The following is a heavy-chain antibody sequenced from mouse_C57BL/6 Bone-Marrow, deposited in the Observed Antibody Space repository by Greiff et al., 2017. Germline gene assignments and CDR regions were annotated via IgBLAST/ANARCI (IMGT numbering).Heavy chain of an antibody. Sequence: VQLQQPGAELVKPGASVKVSCKASGYTFTSYWMHWVKQRPGQGLEWIGRIHPSDSDTNYNQKFKGKATLTVDKSSSTAYMQISSLTSEDSAVYYCAIWGHLLYAMDYWGQGTSVTVSS. V-gene: IGHV1-74*01. CDR1: GYTFTSYW. D-gene: IGHD2-1*01. J-gene: IGHJ4*01. CDR3: AIWGHLLYAMDY. CDR2: IHPSDSDT.